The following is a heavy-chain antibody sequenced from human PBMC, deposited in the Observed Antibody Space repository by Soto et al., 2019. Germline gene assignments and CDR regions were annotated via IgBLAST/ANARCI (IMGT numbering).Heavy chain of an antibody. CDR3: ARTMVRDRGPIDY. J-gene: IGHJ4*02. Sequence: GESLRISCKGSGYSFTSYWIGWVRQMPGKGLEWMGIIYPGDSDTRYSPSFQGQVTISADKSISTAYLQWSSLKASDTAMYYCARTMVRDRGPIDYWGQGTLVTVSS. CDR1: GYSFTSYW. CDR2: IYPGDSDT. D-gene: IGHD3-10*01. V-gene: IGHV5-51*01.